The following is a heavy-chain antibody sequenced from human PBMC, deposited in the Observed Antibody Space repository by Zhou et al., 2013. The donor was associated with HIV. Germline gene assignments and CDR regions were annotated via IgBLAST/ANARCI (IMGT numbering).Heavy chain of an antibody. V-gene: IGHV1-8*03. Sequence: QVQLVQSGAEVKKPGASVKVSCRTSGYSFTSYNIHWVRQATGQGLEWMGWMNSNTGNTYYAQKFQGRVTITRNTSINTAYMDLSSLTSEDTAVYYCARIQIGRYCSTTNCYSDYWGQGTLVTVSS. CDR3: ARIQIGRYCSTTNCYSDY. CDR1: GYSFTSYN. CDR2: MNSNTGNT. D-gene: IGHD2-2*01. J-gene: IGHJ4*03.